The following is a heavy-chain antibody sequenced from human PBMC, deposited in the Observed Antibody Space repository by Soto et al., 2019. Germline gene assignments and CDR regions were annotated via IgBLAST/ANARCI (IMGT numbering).Heavy chain of an antibody. Sequence: QVRLEESGPGLVKPSETLSLICSVSGGSVNNANYFWNWIRHHPENGLEWIGYIYYSGSTRYNPFFKTRAKLSIDTSKNQCSLRLNSVTVAGAGVYFCARAAVYCCSRGGMVVWGRGLTVTVSS. CDR1: GGSVNNANYF. V-gene: IGHV4-31*03. CDR2: IYYSGST. J-gene: IGHJ6*02. CDR3: ARAAVYCCSRGGMVV. D-gene: IGHD2-21*02.